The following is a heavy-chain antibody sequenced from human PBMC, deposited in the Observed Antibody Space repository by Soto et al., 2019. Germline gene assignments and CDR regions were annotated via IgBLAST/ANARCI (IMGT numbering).Heavy chain of an antibody. CDR2: INHSGST. CDR3: ARDFRFGELFQ. CDR1: GGSFSGYY. V-gene: IGHV4-34*01. J-gene: IGHJ4*02. D-gene: IGHD3-10*01. Sequence: SETLSLTCAVYGGSFSGYYWSWIRQPPGKGLEWIGEINHSGSTNYNPSLKSRVTISVDTSKNQFSLKLSSVTAADTAVYYCARDFRFGELFQWGQGTLVTVSS.